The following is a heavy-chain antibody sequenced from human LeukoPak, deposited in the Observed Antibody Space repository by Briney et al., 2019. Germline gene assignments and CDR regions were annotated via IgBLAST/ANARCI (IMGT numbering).Heavy chain of an antibody. V-gene: IGHV3-15*07. J-gene: IGHJ4*02. D-gene: IGHD2-15*01. CDR2: IKSKTDGGTT. CDR3: TTGGMDIVVVVAEDY. CDR1: GFTFSSYS. Sequence: GSLRLSCAASGFTFSSYSMNWVRQAPGKGLEWVGRIKSKTDGGTTDYAAPVKGRFTISRDDSKNTLYLQMNSLKTEDTAVYYCTTGGMDIVVVVAEDYWGQGTLVTVSS.